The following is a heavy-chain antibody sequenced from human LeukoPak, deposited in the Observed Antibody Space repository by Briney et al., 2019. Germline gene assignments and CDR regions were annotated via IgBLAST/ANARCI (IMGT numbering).Heavy chain of an antibody. CDR3: ARDYYDSSGHYYVDS. CDR2: ISSSSSPT. CDR1: GFTFSSYS. D-gene: IGHD3-22*01. V-gene: IGHV3-48*02. Sequence: GGSLRLSCAASGFTFSSYSMNWVRQAPGKGLEWVSYISSSSSPTYYADSVKGRFTISRDKAKNSLYLQMNSLRDEDTAVYYCARDYYDSSGHYYVDSWGQGTLVTVSS. J-gene: IGHJ4*02.